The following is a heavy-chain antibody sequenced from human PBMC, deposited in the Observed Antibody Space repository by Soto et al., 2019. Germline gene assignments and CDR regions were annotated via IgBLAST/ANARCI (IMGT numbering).Heavy chain of an antibody. J-gene: IGHJ4*02. CDR1: GFTFSSHW. Sequence: GGSLRLSCAASGFTFSSHWMSWVRQAPGKGLEWVANIKQDGSEKYYVDSVKGRFTISRDNAKNSLYLQMNSLSAEDKAVSYCARDSVGAAGYFDYWGQGTLVTVSS. CDR3: ARDSVGAAGYFDY. CDR2: IKQDGSEK. V-gene: IGHV3-7*01. D-gene: IGHD6-13*01.